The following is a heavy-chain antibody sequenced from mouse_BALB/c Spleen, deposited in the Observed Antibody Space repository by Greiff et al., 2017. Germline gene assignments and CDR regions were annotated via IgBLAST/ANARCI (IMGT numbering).Heavy chain of an antibody. V-gene: IGHV5-6*02. Sequence: EVKLVESGGDLVKPGGSLKLSCAASGFTFSSYGMSWVRQTPDKRLEWVATISSGGSYTYYPDSVKGRFTISRDNAKNTLYLQMSSLKSEDTAMYYCVRREVYFDYWGQGTTLTVSS. D-gene: IGHD1-1*01. CDR3: VRREVYFDY. J-gene: IGHJ2*01. CDR2: ISSGGSYT. CDR1: GFTFSSYG.